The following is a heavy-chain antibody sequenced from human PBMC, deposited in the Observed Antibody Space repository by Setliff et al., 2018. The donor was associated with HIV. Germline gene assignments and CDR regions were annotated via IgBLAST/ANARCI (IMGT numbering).Heavy chain of an antibody. D-gene: IGHD4-17*01. CDR1: GGSISSYY. Sequence: SETLSLTCTVSGGSISSYYWSWIRQPAGKGLEWIGRIYTSGSTNYNPSLKSRVTISVDTSKNQFSLKLSSVTAADTAMYYCARDKEDDYGDYNWFDPWGQGTLVTVSS. CDR3: ARDKEDDYGDYNWFDP. CDR2: IYTSGST. J-gene: IGHJ5*02. V-gene: IGHV4-4*07.